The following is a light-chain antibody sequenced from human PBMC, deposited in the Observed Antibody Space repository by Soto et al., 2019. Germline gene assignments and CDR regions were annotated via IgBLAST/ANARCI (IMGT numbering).Light chain of an antibody. V-gene: IGLV2-14*01. CDR3: SSYTGSSTSVV. Sequence: QSVLTQPASVSGSPGQSITISCTGTSSDVGTYNYVSWYQQHPGKAPKLMIYDVSNRPSGVSDRFSGSTSGNTASLTISGLQAEDEADYYCSSYTGSSTSVVFGGGTKLTVL. CDR2: DVS. CDR1: SSDVGTYNY. J-gene: IGLJ2*01.